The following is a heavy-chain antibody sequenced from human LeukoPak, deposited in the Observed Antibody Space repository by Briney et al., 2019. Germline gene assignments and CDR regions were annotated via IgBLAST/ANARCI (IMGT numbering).Heavy chain of an antibody. D-gene: IGHD3-10*01. Sequence: SETLTLTCTVSGGSINSYWSWIRQPAGKGLEWIGRISGSGTITYNPALQSRLSISIDTSKNQFSLKLMSVTAADTAVYYCARDSGTTGEVKFDPWGQGTLVTVSS. V-gene: IGHV4-4*07. J-gene: IGHJ5*02. CDR1: GGSINSY. CDR3: ARDSGTTGEVKFDP. CDR2: ISGSGTI.